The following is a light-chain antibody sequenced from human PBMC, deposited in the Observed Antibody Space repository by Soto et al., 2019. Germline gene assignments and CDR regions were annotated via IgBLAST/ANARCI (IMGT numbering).Light chain of an antibody. Sequence: EIVLTQSPATLSLSPGERATLSCRASPRISSYLAWYQQKPGQAPRLLIYDASNRATGIPARFSGSGSGTDFTLTIIILEPEDFAVYYCQQRSNLPYTFGQGTKLEIK. CDR2: DAS. CDR1: PRISSY. V-gene: IGKV3-11*01. CDR3: QQRSNLPYT. J-gene: IGKJ2*01.